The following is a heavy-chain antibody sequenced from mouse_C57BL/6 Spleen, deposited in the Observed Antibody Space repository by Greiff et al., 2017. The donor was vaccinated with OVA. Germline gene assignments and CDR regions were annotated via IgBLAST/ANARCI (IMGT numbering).Heavy chain of an antibody. CDR3: ARRGIYYDYDGEFAY. J-gene: IGHJ3*01. D-gene: IGHD2-4*01. V-gene: IGHV5-12*01. CDR1: GFTFSDYY. CDR2: ISNGGGST. Sequence: EVNVVESGGGLVQPGGSLKLSCAASGFTFSDYYMYWVRQTPEKRLEWVAYISNGGGSTYYPDTVKGRFTISRDNAKNTLYLQMSRLKSEDTSMYYCARRGIYYDYDGEFAYWGQGTLVTVSA.